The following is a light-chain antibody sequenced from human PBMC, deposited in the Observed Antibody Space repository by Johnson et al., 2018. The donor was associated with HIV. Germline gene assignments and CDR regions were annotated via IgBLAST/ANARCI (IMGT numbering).Light chain of an antibody. V-gene: IGLV1-51*02. J-gene: IGLJ1*01. CDR3: GTWASSLSANV. CDR2: ENN. CDR1: SSNIGSND. Sequence: QSVLSQPPSVSAAPGQKVTVSCSGSSSNIGSNDVSWYQQFPGAAPKLLIYENNKRPSGIPDRFSGSKSGTSATLGITGLQTGDEADYYCGTWASSLSANVFGTGTKVTVL.